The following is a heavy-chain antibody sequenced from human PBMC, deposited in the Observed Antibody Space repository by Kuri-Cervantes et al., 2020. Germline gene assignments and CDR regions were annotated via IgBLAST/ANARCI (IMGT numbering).Heavy chain of an antibody. CDR3: ARDSGSYPDY. CDR2: INSDGSST. CDR1: GFTFSSYW. Sequence: GESLKISCAASGFTFSSYWMHWVRQAPGKGLVWVSRINSDGSSTSYADSVKGRFTISRDNSKNTLYLQMNSLRAEDTAVYYCARDSGSYPDYWGQGTLVTVSS. D-gene: IGHD1-26*01. V-gene: IGHV3-74*01. J-gene: IGHJ4*02.